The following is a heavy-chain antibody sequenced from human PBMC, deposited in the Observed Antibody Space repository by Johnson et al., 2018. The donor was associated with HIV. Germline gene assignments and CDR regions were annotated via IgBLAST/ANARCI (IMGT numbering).Heavy chain of an antibody. CDR3: ARRMVQGVIITSGAFDI. J-gene: IGHJ3*02. V-gene: IGHV3-30*04. CDR2: ISYDGSNK. D-gene: IGHD3-10*01. Sequence: QVQLVESGGGVVQPGRSLRLSCAASGFTFSSYAMHWVRQAPGKGLKWVAVISYDGSNKYYADSVKGRFTISRDNSKNTLYLQMNSLKTEDTAVYYCARRMVQGVIITSGAFDIWGQGTMVTVSS. CDR1: GFTFSSYA.